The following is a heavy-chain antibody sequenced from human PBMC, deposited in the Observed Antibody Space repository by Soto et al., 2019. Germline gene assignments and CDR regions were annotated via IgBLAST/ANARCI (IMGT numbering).Heavy chain of an antibody. CDR1: GYTFTSYG. Sequence: QVQLVQSGAEVKKPGASVKVSCKASGYTFTSYGISWVRQAPGQGLEWMGWISAYNGNTNYAQKLQGRVTMTTDTSTSPAXXEXRXXRSDDTAVYYCARDSSLRFLEWLADYYYYYYGMDVWGQGTTVTVSS. CDR2: ISAYNGNT. J-gene: IGHJ6*02. V-gene: IGHV1-18*01. D-gene: IGHD3-3*01. CDR3: ARDSSLRFLEWLADYYYYYYGMDV.